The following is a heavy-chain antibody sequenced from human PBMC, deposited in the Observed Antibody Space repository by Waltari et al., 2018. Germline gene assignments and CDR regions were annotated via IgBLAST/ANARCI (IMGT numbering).Heavy chain of an antibody. CDR2: INPNSGDT. CDR1: GYSLTSYY. J-gene: IGHJ5*02. CDR3: ARESAFSTSWYPGFDP. D-gene: IGHD2-2*01. V-gene: IGHV1-2*06. Sequence: QVELVQSGAEVRKPGASVTVSCKDSGYSLTSYYMHWVRQAPGLGLEWMGRINPNSGDTNSAPKFQGRVTLTRDTSVNTAFLELRSLTSDDTAVYFCARESAFSTSWYPGFDPWGQGTLVTVAS.